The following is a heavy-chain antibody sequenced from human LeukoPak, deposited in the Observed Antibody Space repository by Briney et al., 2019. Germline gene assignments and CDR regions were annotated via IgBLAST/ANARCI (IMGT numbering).Heavy chain of an antibody. V-gene: IGHV1-3*01. CDR1: GYTFTSYA. D-gene: IGHD2-15*01. Sequence: ASVKVSCKASGYTFTSYAMHWVRQAPGQRLEWMGWINAGNDNTKYSQKFQGRVTFTRDTSASTAYMELSSLRSEDTAVYYCARDLGYCTGGTCYPNWFDPWGQGTLVTVSS. J-gene: IGHJ5*02. CDR3: ARDLGYCTGGTCYPNWFDP. CDR2: INAGNDNT.